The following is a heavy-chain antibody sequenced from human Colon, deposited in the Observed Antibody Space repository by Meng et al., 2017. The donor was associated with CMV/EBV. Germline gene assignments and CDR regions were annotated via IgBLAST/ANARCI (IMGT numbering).Heavy chain of an antibody. Sequence: ITLKESGPTLVIPTQTLTLTCTFSGFSFITDKAGVGWTRHPPGKALEWLGFIYWDDDTRYSPSLKTRLTITRDTSKNQVILTMTNMDPADTATYYCVRRSYSGQDDYWGQGALVTVSS. J-gene: IGHJ4*02. CDR3: VRRSYSGQDDY. D-gene: IGHD5-12*01. CDR2: IYWDDDT. CDR1: GFSFITDKAG. V-gene: IGHV2-5*02.